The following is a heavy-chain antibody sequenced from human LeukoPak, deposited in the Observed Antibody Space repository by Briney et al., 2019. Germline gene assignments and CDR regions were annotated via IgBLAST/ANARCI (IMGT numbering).Heavy chain of an antibody. Sequence: PGGSLRLSCASSGFTFSNYAMTWIRQAPGRGLEYVSGMTGSGADIQYADSVKGRFTISRDNSKDTLYLQMNSLRAEHTAIYYCAKTSDGYYYDWGQGTLVTVSS. CDR1: GFTFSNYA. CDR3: AKTSDGYYYD. CDR2: MTGSGADI. V-gene: IGHV3-23*01. D-gene: IGHD3-22*01. J-gene: IGHJ4*02.